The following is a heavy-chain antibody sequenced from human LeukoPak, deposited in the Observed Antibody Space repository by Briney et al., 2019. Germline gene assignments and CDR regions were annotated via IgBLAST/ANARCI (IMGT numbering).Heavy chain of an antibody. Sequence: QSGGSLRLSCAASGFTSSSAWMSWVRQAPGKGREWVSAISGSGGSTYYADSVKGRFTISRDNSKNTLYLQMNSLRAEDTAVYYCAKDRPWYSSGHDAFDIWGQGTMVTVSS. J-gene: IGHJ3*02. D-gene: IGHD6-19*01. CDR2: ISGSGGST. V-gene: IGHV3-23*01. CDR1: GFTSSSAW. CDR3: AKDRPWYSSGHDAFDI.